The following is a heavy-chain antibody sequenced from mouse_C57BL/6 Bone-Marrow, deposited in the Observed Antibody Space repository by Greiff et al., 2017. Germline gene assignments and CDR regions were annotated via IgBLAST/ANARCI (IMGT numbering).Heavy chain of an antibody. CDR3: TGLLYPRYFDY. V-gene: IGHV14-4*01. Sequence: VQLKQSGAELVRPGASVKLSCTASGFNFKDDYMNWVKQRPEHGLEWIGWIDPENGDTEYASKFQGKATITADTSSNTAYLQLSSLTSEDTAVYYCTGLLYPRYFDYWGQGTTLTVSS. CDR2: IDPENGDT. D-gene: IGHD2-1*01. CDR1: GFNFKDDY. J-gene: IGHJ2*01.